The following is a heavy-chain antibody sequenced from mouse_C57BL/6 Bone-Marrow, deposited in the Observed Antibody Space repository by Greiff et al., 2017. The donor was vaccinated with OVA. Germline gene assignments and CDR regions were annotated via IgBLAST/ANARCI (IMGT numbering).Heavy chain of an antibody. CDR2: IYPSDSET. V-gene: IGHV1-61*01. CDR3: ARKGGDDGNYGY. J-gene: IGHJ2*01. D-gene: IGHD2-3*01. CDR1: GYTFTSYW. Sequence: QVQLQQPGAELVRPGSSVKLSCKASGYTFTSYWMDWVKQRPGQGLEWIGNIYPSDSETHYNQKFKDKATLTVDKSSSTAYMQLSSLTSEDSAVYYCARKGGDDGNYGYWGQGTTLTVSS.